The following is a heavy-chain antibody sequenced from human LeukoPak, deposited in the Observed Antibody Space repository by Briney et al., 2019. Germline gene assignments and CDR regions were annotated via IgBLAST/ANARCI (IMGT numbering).Heavy chain of an antibody. V-gene: IGHV3-48*01. CDR3: AMERYQLLA. Sequence: PGGSLRLPCAASGFTFSSYSMNWVRQAPGKGLEWVSYISSSSSTIYYADSVKGRFTISRDNSKNTLSLQMNSLRAEDMAVYYCAMERYQLLAWGQGTLVTVSS. CDR2: ISSSSSTI. CDR1: GFTFSSYS. J-gene: IGHJ4*02. D-gene: IGHD2-2*01.